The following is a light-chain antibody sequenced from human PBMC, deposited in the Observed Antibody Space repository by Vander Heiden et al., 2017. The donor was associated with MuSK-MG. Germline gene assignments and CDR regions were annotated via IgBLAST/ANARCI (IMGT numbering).Light chain of an antibody. J-gene: IGKJ1*01. CDR1: QSIISNY. Sequence: DIVLTQPPGTPSLSPGERATLSCRASQSIISNYLAWYQQKPGQAPRLLIYGASSRATGIPDRFSGSGSGTDFTLTITRLGPEDFAVYYCQQYDSSLWTFGQGTKVEVK. CDR3: QQYDSSLWT. CDR2: GAS. V-gene: IGKV3-20*01.